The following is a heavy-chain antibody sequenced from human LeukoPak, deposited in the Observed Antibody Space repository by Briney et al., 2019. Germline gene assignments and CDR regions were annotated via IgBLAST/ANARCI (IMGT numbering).Heavy chain of an antibody. Sequence: PSETLSLTCTVSGGSISSYYWSWIRQPPGKGLEWVGYIYYSGSINYNPSLKSRVTISVDTSKNQFSLKLSSVTAADTAVYYCARHPSGYSYGRDWGQGTLVTVSS. J-gene: IGHJ4*02. D-gene: IGHD5-18*01. CDR3: ARHPSGYSYGRD. CDR2: IYYSGSI. CDR1: GGSISSYY. V-gene: IGHV4-59*08.